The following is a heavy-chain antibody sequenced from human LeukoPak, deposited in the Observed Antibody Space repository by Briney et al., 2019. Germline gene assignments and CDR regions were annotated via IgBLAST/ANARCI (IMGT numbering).Heavy chain of an antibody. D-gene: IGHD3-3*01. CDR3: ARVASAVFGVTHDAFDI. CDR2: ISTSSSSI. J-gene: IGHJ3*02. CDR1: GFTFSSYS. Sequence: GGSLRLSCAASGFTFSSYSMNWVRQAPGKGLEWVSSISTSSSSIYYADSVKGRFTISRDNSKNTLYLQMNSLRAEDTAVYYCARVASAVFGVTHDAFDIWGQGTMVTVSS. V-gene: IGHV3-21*04.